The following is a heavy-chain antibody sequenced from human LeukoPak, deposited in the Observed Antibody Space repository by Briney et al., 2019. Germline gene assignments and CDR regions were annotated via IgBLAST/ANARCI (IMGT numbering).Heavy chain of an antibody. CDR3: AREVVTGDLDYFDY. V-gene: IGHV4-59*01. Sequence: SETLSLTCTVSGGSISTYYWSWIRQPPGKGLEWIGYVYDSGSTNSNPSLRSRVTMSIDTSKNQLSLKLSSVTAADTALYYCAREVVTGDLDYFDYWGQGTLVTVSS. J-gene: IGHJ4*02. D-gene: IGHD7-27*01. CDR1: GGSISTYY. CDR2: VYDSGST.